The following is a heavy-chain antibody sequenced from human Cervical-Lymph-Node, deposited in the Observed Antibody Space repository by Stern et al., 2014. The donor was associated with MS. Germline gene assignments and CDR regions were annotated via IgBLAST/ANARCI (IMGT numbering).Heavy chain of an antibody. CDR1: GFSLSNSG. Sequence: VQLVESGGGVVQPGRSLTLSCAASGFSLSNSGMHWVRQAPGKGLEWVAVMSFGGGKKKDGDSVKGRFSISRDMANNPLFLQMNSLRPEDTAVYYCMGVGDAMHVWGQGTTVIVSS. CDR2: MSFGGGKK. V-gene: IGHV3-30*03. J-gene: IGHJ6*02. CDR3: MGVGDAMHV.